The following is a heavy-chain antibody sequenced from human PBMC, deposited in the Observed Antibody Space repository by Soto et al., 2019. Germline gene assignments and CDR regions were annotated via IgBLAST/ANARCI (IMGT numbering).Heavy chain of an antibody. J-gene: IGHJ6*03. Sequence: EVQLVESGGGLVQPGRSLRLSCAASGFTFDDYAMHWVRQAPGKGLEWVSGISWNSGSIGYADSVKVRFTISRDNAKNSLYLQMNSLRAEDTALYYCAKDSTPHDYGDYGDYYYYMDVRGKGTTVTVSS. D-gene: IGHD4-17*01. CDR3: AKDSTPHDYGDYGDYYYYMDV. CDR2: ISWNSGSI. CDR1: GFTFDDYA. V-gene: IGHV3-9*01.